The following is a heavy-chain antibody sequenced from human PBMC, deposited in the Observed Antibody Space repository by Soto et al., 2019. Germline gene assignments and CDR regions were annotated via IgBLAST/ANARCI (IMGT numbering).Heavy chain of an antibody. V-gene: IGHV3-49*03. D-gene: IGHD6-19*01. Sequence: RLSCTNSRFTFGDYAFGWFRPAPGEGVGRVNFLRAKAYGGATAYAPSVKGRFPISRDDSKSIAYVQMDSLITDETGVYYCAKDLLSRTAGFDSWGKGTPVTVPS. CDR3: AKDLLSRTAGFDS. CDR1: RFTFGDYA. J-gene: IGHJ4*02. CDR2: LRAKAYGGAT.